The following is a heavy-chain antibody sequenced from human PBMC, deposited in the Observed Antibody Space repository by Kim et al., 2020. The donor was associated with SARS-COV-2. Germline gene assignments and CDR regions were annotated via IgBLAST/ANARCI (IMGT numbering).Heavy chain of an antibody. V-gene: IGHV3-21*01. CDR3: ARDLRVGSWPNYNYYGMDV. D-gene: IGHD6-13*01. J-gene: IGHJ6*02. CDR1: GFTFSSYS. Sequence: GGSLRLSCAASGFTFSSYSMNWVRQAPGKGLEWVSSISSSSSYIYYADSVKGRFTISRDNAKNSLYLQMNSLRAEDTAVYYCARDLRVGSWPNYNYYGMDVWGQGTTVTVSS. CDR2: ISSSSSYI.